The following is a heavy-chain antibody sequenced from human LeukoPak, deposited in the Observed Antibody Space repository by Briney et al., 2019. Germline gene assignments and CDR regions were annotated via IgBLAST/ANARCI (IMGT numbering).Heavy chain of an antibody. CDR3: AKDIGGSGWFDP. CDR2: INPNSGGT. J-gene: IGHJ5*02. CDR1: GYTFTGYY. V-gene: IGHV1-2*02. D-gene: IGHD1-26*01. Sequence: AASVKVSCKASGYTFTGYYMHWVRQAPGQGLEWMGWINPNSGGTNYAQKFQGRVTMTRDTSISTAYMELSRLRSDDTAVYYCAKDIGGSGWFDPWGQGTLVTVSS.